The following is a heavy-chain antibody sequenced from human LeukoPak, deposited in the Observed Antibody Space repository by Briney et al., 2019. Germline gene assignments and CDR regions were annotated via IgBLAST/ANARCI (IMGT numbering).Heavy chain of an antibody. J-gene: IGHJ6*03. CDR1: GFTFNNFA. CDR3: AKRNDISTIFGVVINFMDV. Sequence: GGSLRLSCAASGFTFNNFAISWVRQAPGKGLEWVSGMSGSGGNTVYADPVKGRFTISRDISKDTLYLQMNSLRAEDTAIYYCAKRNDISTIFGVVINFMDVWGKGTPVTVSS. V-gene: IGHV3-23*01. CDR2: MSGSGGNT. D-gene: IGHD3-3*01.